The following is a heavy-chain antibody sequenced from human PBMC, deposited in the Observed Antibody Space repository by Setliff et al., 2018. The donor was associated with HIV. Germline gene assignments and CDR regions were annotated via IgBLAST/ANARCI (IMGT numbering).Heavy chain of an antibody. CDR3: ARDHCSSPGCYEYSYYGMDV. D-gene: IGHD2-2*01. J-gene: IGHJ6*02. CDR1: XYTFTGYY. Sequence: ASVKVSCKASXYTFTGYYMHWVRQAPGQGLEWMVWINPNSGGTTYAQKFQGRVTMTRDTSISTAYMEVSRLRSDDTAVYYCARDHCSSPGCYEYSYYGMDVWGQGTTVTVSS. CDR2: INPNSGGT. V-gene: IGHV1-2*02.